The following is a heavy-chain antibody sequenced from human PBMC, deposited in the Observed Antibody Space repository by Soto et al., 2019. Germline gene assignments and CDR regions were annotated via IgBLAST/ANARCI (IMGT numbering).Heavy chain of an antibody. J-gene: IGHJ4*02. CDR3: ARHGYNYGGGYFDY. D-gene: IGHD5-18*01. V-gene: IGHV3-66*04. Sequence: EVQLVESGGGLVQPGGSLRLSCAASGVTVSSNYMSWVRQAPGKGLEWVSVIYSGGSTYYADFVKGRFTISRDNSKNTLSLQINSLRAEDTAVYYCARHGYNYGGGYFDYWGQGTLVTVSS. CDR1: GVTVSSNY. CDR2: IYSGGST.